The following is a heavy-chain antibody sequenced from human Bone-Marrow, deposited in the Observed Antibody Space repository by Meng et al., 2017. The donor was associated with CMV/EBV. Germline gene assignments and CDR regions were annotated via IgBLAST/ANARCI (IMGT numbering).Heavy chain of an antibody. CDR1: GGSFSGYY. D-gene: IGHD2-2*01. CDR2: INHSGST. V-gene: IGHV4-34*01. Sequence: SETLSLTCAVYGGSFSGYYWSWIRQPPGKGLEWIGEINHSGSTNYNPSLKSRVTISVDTSKNQFSLKLSSVTAADTAVYYCARGSLIVPAAVDYLGQETLVTVSS. J-gene: IGHJ4*02. CDR3: ARGSLIVPAAVDY.